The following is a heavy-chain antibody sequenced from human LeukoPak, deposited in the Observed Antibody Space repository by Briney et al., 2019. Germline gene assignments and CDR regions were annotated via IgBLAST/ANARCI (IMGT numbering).Heavy chain of an antibody. D-gene: IGHD5-18*01. CDR3: ARASDGTEDY. Sequence: GGSLRLSCAASGFTFSSYAMHWVRQAPGKGLEWVAVISYDGSNKYYAVSVKGRFTISRDNSKNTLYLQMNSLRAEDTAVYYCARASDGTEDYWGQGTLVTVSS. CDR2: ISYDGSNK. J-gene: IGHJ4*02. V-gene: IGHV3-30*04. CDR1: GFTFSSYA.